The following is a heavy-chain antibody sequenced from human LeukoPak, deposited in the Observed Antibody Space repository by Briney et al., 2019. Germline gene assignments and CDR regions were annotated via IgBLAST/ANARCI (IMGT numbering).Heavy chain of an antibody. Sequence: SETLSLTCTVSGGSISSSSYYWGWIRQPPGKGLEWIGSIYYSGSTYYNPSLKSRVTISVDTSRNQFSLKLSSVTAAETAVYYCARAPGDLPFDYWGQGTLVTVSS. CDR2: IYYSGST. D-gene: IGHD7-27*01. CDR3: ARAPGDLPFDY. V-gene: IGHV4-39*07. J-gene: IGHJ4*02. CDR1: GGSISSSSYY.